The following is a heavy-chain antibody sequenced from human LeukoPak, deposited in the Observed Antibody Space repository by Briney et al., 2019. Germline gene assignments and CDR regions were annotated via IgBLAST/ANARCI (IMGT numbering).Heavy chain of an antibody. CDR1: GGSISSGDYY. CDR2: IYYSGST. D-gene: IGHD3-22*01. V-gene: IGHV4-30-4*01. CDR3: ASHRRDYYDSSGYGY. Sequence: SETLSLTCTVSGGSISSGDYYWSWIRQPPGKGLEWIGYIYYSGSTYYNPSLKSRVTISVDTSKNQFSLKLSSVTAADTAVYYCASHRRDYYDSSGYGYWGQRALVTVSS. J-gene: IGHJ4*02.